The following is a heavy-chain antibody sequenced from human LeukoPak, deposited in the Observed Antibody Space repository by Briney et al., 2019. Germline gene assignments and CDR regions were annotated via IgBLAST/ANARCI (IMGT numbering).Heavy chain of an antibody. Sequence: AGGSLRLSCAASGFTFSSYGMHWVRQAPGKGLEWVAIIYYDGSNKYFADSVKGRFTISRDNSKNTLYLQMSSLRAEDTAVYYCARAGITAASTAPFDYWGQGTLVTVSS. CDR2: IYYDGSNK. J-gene: IGHJ4*02. V-gene: IGHV3-33*01. CDR1: GFTFSSYG. D-gene: IGHD6-13*01. CDR3: ARAGITAASTAPFDY.